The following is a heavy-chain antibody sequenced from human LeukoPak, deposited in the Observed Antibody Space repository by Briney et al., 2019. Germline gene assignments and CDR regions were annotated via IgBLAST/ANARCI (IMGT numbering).Heavy chain of an antibody. CDR1: GFTFSSYA. V-gene: IGHV3-23*01. CDR2: LSGSGGNT. J-gene: IGHJ5*02. Sequence: PGGSLRLXCAASGFTFSSYAMSWVRQAPGKGLEWVSTLSGSGGNTYYADSVKGRVTISRDTSKNTLYLQMNSLRAEDTAVYHCAKGLVVPAPWGQGTLVTVSS. D-gene: IGHD2-2*01. CDR3: AKGLVVPAP.